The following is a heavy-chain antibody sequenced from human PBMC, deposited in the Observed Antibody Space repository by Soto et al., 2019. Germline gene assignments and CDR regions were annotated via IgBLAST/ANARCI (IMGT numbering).Heavy chain of an antibody. CDR3: ARDGTYNWV. D-gene: IGHD1-1*01. Sequence: VQLVESGGGLVQPGGSLRLSGAASGFTVSNNYMRWVRQAPGKGLEWVSLIYSGGATYYADSVKGRFTISRDNSKNTLYLQMNSLSAEDTAVYYCARDGTYNWVGGQGILVTVSS. CDR1: GFTVSNNY. V-gene: IGHV3-66*01. CDR2: IYSGGAT. J-gene: IGHJ4*02.